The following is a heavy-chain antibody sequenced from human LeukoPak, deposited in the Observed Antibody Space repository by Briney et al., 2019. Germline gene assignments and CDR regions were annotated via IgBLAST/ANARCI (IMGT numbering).Heavy chain of an antibody. CDR2: ISTDGSST. D-gene: IGHD6-6*01. CDR3: ARDLYSGSVDY. V-gene: IGHV3-74*01. J-gene: IGHJ4*02. CDR1: GFTFTTYW. Sequence: GGSLRLSCAASGFTFTTYWMHLVRQSPGKGLVWVSHISTDGSSTDYADSVKGRFTISRDNAKNTVYLQMNSLRAEDTAVYYCARDLYSGSVDYWGQGTLVTVSS.